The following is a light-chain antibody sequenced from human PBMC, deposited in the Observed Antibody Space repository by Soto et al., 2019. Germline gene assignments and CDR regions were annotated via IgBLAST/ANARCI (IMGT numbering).Light chain of an antibody. J-gene: IGLJ1*01. CDR2: DVS. CDR3: SSYTSSSIL. V-gene: IGLV2-14*01. CDR1: SSDVGGYNY. Sequence: QSALTQPASVSGSPGQSITISCTGTSSDVGGYNYVSWYQQHPGKAPKLMIYDVSNRPSGVSNRFSGSMSGNTASLTISGLQAEDEADYYCSSYTSSSILFGTGTKLTVL.